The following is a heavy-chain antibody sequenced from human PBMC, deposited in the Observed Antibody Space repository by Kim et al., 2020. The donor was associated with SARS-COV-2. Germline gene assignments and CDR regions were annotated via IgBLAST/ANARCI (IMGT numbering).Heavy chain of an antibody. V-gene: IGHV3-15*01. CDR2: IKSKTDGGTT. CDR1: GFTLSNAW. CDR3: TTGGSITIFGVVITLRAFDI. Sequence: GGSLRLSCAASGFTLSNAWMSWVRQAPGKGLEWVGRIKSKTDGGTTDYAAPVKGRFTISRDDSKNTVYLQMNSLKPEDTAVYYCTTGGSITIFGVVITLRAFDIWGQGTMVTVSS. J-gene: IGHJ3*02. D-gene: IGHD3-3*01.